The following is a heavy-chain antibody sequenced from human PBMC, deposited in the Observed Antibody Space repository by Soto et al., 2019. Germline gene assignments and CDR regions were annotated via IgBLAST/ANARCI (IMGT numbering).Heavy chain of an antibody. CDR2: ISGSGGST. CDR1: GFTFSSYA. J-gene: IGHJ4*02. D-gene: IGHD3-10*01. V-gene: IGHV3-23*01. CDR3: AKAPFITMVRGVIIAYFDY. Sequence: EVQLLESGGGLVQPGGSLRLSCAASGFTFSSYAMSWVRQAPGKGLEWVSAISGSGGSTYYADSVKGRFTISRDNSKNPLYLQMNSLRAEDTAVYYCAKAPFITMVRGVIIAYFDYWGQGTLVTVSS.